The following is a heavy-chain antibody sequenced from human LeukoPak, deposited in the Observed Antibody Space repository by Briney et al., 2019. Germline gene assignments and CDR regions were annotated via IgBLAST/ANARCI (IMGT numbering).Heavy chain of an antibody. J-gene: IGHJ4*02. CDR1: GFNFSSYS. CDR2: ISSTSSHI. CDR3: VTDGADYYDSTGYPIYFDY. V-gene: IGHV3-21*01. D-gene: IGHD3-22*01. Sequence: PGRSLRLSCAASGFNFSSYSMNWVRQAPGKGLEWVSCISSTSSHIYYADSVKGRFTISRDNAKNSLYLQMNSLRVEDTAVYYCVTDGADYYDSTGYPIYFDYWGQGTLVTVSS.